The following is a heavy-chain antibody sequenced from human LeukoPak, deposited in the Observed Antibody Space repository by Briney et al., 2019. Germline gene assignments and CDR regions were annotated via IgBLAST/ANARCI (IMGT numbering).Heavy chain of an antibody. CDR2: ISYDGSNK. Sequence: GGSLRLSCEASGFTFSSYTIHWVRQAPGKGLEWVAVISYDGSNKYFADSVKGRFTISRDNSKNTLYLQMNSLRAEDTAVYYCARDSGWYRGYFQHWGQGTLVTVSS. D-gene: IGHD6-19*01. V-gene: IGHV3-30*04. J-gene: IGHJ1*01. CDR3: ARDSGWYRGYFQH. CDR1: GFTFSSYT.